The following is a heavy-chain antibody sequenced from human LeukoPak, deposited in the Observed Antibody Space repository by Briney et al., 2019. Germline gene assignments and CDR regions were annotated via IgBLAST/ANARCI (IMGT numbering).Heavy chain of an antibody. V-gene: IGHV4-38-2*02. J-gene: IGHJ5*02. D-gene: IGHD2-2*01. CDR1: GYSISSGYY. CDR3: ARTEYQLLPENWFDP. Sequence: SETLSLTCTVSGYSISSGYYWGWIRQPPGKGLEWIGSIYHSGSTYYSPSLKSRVTISVDTSKNQFSLKLSSVTAADTAVYYCARTEYQLLPENWFDPWGQGTLVTVSS. CDR2: IYHSGST.